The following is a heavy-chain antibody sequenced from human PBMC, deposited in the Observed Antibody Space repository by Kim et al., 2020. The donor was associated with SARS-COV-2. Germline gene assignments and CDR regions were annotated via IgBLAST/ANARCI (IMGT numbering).Heavy chain of an antibody. V-gene: IGHV4-34*01. J-gene: IGHJ5*02. Sequence: SETLSLTCAVYGGSFSGYYWSWIRQPPGKGLEWIGEINHSGSTNYNPSLKSRVTISVDTSKNQFSLKLSSVTAADTAVYYCARVWFRLKAAAGHRSEFDPWGQGTLVTVSS. D-gene: IGHD6-13*01. CDR2: INHSGST. CDR3: ARVWFRLKAAAGHRSEFDP. CDR1: GGSFSGYY.